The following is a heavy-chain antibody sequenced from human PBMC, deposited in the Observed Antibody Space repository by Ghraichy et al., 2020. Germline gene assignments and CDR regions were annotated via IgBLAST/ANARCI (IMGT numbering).Heavy chain of an antibody. CDR2: TYYRSKWYN. D-gene: IGHD6-13*01. Sequence: SQTLSLTCALSGDSVSSNSAAWNWIRQSPSRGLEWLGRTYYRSKWYNDYAVSVKSRITINPDTSKNQFSLQLNSVTPEDTAVYYCARDPSLTIAAAGTNWFDPWGQGTLVTVSS. V-gene: IGHV6-1*01. CDR1: GDSVSSNSAA. J-gene: IGHJ5*02. CDR3: ARDPSLTIAAAGTNWFDP.